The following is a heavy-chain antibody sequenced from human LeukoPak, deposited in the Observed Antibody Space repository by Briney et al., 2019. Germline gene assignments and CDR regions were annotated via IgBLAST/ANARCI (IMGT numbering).Heavy chain of an antibody. CDR1: GFTFSNAW. D-gene: IGHD3-3*01. V-gene: IGHV3-15*01. J-gene: IGHJ4*02. CDR3: TADRLPLRFLEWLPYYFDY. CDR2: IKSKTDGGTR. Sequence: GGSLRLSCAASGFTFSNAWMSWVRQSPGKGLEWGGRIKSKTDGGTRDYAAPVKGRFTISRDDSKNTLYLQMNSLKTEDTAAYYCTADRLPLRFLEWLPYYFDYWGQGTLVTVSS.